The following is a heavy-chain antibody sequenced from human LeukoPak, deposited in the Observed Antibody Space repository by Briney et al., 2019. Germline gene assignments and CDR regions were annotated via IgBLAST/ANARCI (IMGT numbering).Heavy chain of an antibody. CDR3: ARDRYYYGSGSQSRYFDY. D-gene: IGHD3-10*01. V-gene: IGHV4-39*07. CDR1: GGSISSSSYC. J-gene: IGHJ4*02. CDR2: IYYSGST. Sequence: PSETLSLTCTVSGGSISSSSYCWGWIRQPPGKGLEWIGSIYYSGSTYYDPSLKSRVTISVDTSKNQFSLKLSSVTAADTAVYYCARDRYYYGSGSQSRYFDYWGQGTLVTVSS.